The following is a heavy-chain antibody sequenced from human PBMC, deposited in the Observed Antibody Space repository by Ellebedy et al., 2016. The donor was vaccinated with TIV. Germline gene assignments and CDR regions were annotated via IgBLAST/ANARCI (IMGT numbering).Heavy chain of an antibody. CDR2: ISNDGSIK. Sequence: GGSLRLSXTASGFTFTNNAMQWVRQAPGKGLEWVAVISNDGSIKFYADSVKGRFTISRDNSRNTLYLQMNSLRAEDTAVYYCARDRIGYFDYWGQGTLATVSS. V-gene: IGHV3-30-3*01. J-gene: IGHJ4*02. CDR1: GFTFTNNA. CDR3: ARDRIGYFDY. D-gene: IGHD2-15*01.